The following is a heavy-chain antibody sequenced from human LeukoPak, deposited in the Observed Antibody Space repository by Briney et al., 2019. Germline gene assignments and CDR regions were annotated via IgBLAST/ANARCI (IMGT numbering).Heavy chain of an antibody. Sequence: GASVKVSCKGSGYTFTGYYMHWVRQAPGQGLEWMGWINPNSGGTNYAQKFQGRVTMTRDTSISTAYMELSRLRSDDTAVYYCARGAPMIVVVTLDYYGMDVWGQGTTVAVSS. J-gene: IGHJ6*02. CDR2: INPNSGGT. D-gene: IGHD3-22*01. CDR3: ARGAPMIVVVTLDYYGMDV. CDR1: GYTFTGYY. V-gene: IGHV1-2*02.